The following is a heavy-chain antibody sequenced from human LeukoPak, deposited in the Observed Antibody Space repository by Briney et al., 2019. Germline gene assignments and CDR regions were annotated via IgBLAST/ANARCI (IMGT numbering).Heavy chain of an antibody. CDR1: GFTFSSYA. CDR3: AREGDYDFWSGHKPYGMDV. V-gene: IGHV3-30-3*01. J-gene: IGHJ6*02. D-gene: IGHD3-3*01. CDR2: ISYDGSNK. Sequence: GGSLRLSCAAAGFTFSSYAMHWVRQAPGKGLEWVAVISYDGSNKYYADSVKGRFTISRGNSKNTLYLQMNSLRAEDTAVYYCAREGDYDFWSGHKPYGMDVWGQGTTVTVSS.